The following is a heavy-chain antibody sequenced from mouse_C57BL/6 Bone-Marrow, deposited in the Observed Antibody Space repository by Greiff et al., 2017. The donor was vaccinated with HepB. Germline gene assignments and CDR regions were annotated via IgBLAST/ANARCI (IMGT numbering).Heavy chain of an antibody. CDR1: GYTFTSYW. V-gene: IGHV1-64*01. D-gene: IGHD2-4*01. Sequence: VQLQQPGAELVKPGASVKLSCKASGYTFTSYWMHWVKQRPGQGLEWIGMIHPNSGSTNYNEKFKSKATLTVDKSSSTAYMQLSSLTSEDSAVYYCARGMDYDGAWFAYWGQGTLVTVSA. CDR2: IHPNSGST. CDR3: ARGMDYDGAWFAY. J-gene: IGHJ3*01.